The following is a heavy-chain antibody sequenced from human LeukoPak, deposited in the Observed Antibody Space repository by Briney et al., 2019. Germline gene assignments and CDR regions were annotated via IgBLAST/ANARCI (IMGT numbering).Heavy chain of an antibody. J-gene: IGHJ4*02. V-gene: IGHV3-30*18. Sequence: GGSLRLSCAASGFTFSSYGMHWVRQAPGKGLEWVAVISYDGSNKYYADSVKGRFTIPRDNSKNTLYLQMNSLRAEDTAVYYCAKDRDDILTGYIDYWGQGTLVTVSS. CDR3: AKDRDDILTGYIDY. CDR1: GFTFSSYG. D-gene: IGHD3-9*01. CDR2: ISYDGSNK.